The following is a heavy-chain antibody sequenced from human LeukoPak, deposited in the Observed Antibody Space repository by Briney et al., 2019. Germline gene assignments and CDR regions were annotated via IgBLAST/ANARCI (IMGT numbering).Heavy chain of an antibody. V-gene: IGHV1-2*02. J-gene: IGHJ4*02. Sequence: ASVKVSCKASGYTFTGYYMHWVRQAPGQGLGWMGWINPNSGGTNYAQKFQGRVTMTRDTSISTAYMELRSLRSDDTAVYYCAKNYYSGWRSFDYWGQGTLVTVSS. D-gene: IGHD6-19*01. CDR2: INPNSGGT. CDR3: AKNYYSGWRSFDY. CDR1: GYTFTGYY.